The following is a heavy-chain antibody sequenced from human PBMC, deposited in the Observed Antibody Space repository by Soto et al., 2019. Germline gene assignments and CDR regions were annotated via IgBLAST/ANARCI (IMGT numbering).Heavy chain of an antibody. V-gene: IGHV5-51*01. D-gene: IGHD6-6*01. Sequence: GESLKISCKGSGYSFTSYWIGWVRQMPGKGLEWMGIIYPGDSDTRYSPSFQGQVTISADKSISTAYLQWSSLKASDTAIYYCARVRSSSLNWFDPWGQGTLVTVSS. CDR1: GYSFTSYW. J-gene: IGHJ5*02. CDR2: IYPGDSDT. CDR3: ARVRSSSLNWFDP.